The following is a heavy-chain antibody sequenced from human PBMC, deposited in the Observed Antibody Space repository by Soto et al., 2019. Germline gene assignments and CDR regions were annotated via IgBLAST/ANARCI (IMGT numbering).Heavy chain of an antibody. V-gene: IGHV1-2*02. Sequence: QAQLVQSGAELKKPGASVKFACKASGYTFTGPCISWVREAPGQGREWMGWINPNSGGTDFAQKWQGRITMTRKASISTVSMELKSLRSDATGVSYCARDFMTESHGVAVCSQGTAVTVSS. CDR3: ARDFMTESHGVAV. J-gene: IGHJ6*02. CDR1: GYTFTGPC. CDR2: INPNSGGT.